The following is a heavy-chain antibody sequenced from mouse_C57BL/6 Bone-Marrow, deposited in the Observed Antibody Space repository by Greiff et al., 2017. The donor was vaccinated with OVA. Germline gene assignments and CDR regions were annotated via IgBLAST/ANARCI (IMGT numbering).Heavy chain of an antibody. CDR2: INPSTGGT. Sequence: EVQLQQSGPELVKPGASVKISCKASGYSFTGYYMNWVKQSPEKSLEWIGEINPSTGGTTYNQKFKAKATLTVDKSSSTAYMQLKSLTSEDSAVYYCSYSCSFAYWGQGTLVTVSA. J-gene: IGHJ3*01. D-gene: IGHD2-12*01. V-gene: IGHV1-42*01. CDR1: GYSFTGYY. CDR3: SYSCSFAY.